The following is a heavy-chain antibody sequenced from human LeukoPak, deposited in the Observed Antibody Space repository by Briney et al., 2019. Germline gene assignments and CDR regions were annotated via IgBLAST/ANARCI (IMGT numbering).Heavy chain of an antibody. CDR1: GFTFTNYW. D-gene: IGHD6-19*01. Sequence: PGGSLRLSCAASGFTFTNYWIHWVRQAPGEGLVWVSCVTYNGSTTFYADSVKGRFTISRDNAQNTVYLQMNSLTADDSAIYDCARASNGWSIDCWGQGTMVSVS. J-gene: IGHJ4*02. CDR2: VTYNGSTT. CDR3: ARASNGWSIDC. V-gene: IGHV3-74*01.